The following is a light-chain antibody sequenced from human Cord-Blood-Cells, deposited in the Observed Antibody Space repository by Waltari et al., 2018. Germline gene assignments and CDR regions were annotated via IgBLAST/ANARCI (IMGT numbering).Light chain of an antibody. Sequence: QSALTQPASVSGSPGQSLTISCTGTSSDVGGYNYVSCYQQHPGKAPKLMIYDVSNRPSGVSNRFSGSKSGNTASLTISGLQAEHEADYYCSSYTSSSTLEVFGGGTKLTVL. CDR1: SSDVGGYNY. V-gene: IGLV2-14*01. CDR2: DVS. J-gene: IGLJ3*02. CDR3: SSYTSSSTLEV.